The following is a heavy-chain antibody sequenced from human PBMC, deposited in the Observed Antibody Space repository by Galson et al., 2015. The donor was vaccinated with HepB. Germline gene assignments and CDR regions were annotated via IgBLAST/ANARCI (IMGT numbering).Heavy chain of an antibody. V-gene: IGHV3-66*01. J-gene: IGHJ6*02. CDR2: IYSGGST. D-gene: IGHD6-19*01. Sequence: SLRLSCAASGFTVSSNYMSWVRQAPGKGLEWVSVIYSGGSTYYADSVKGRFTISRDNSKNTLYLQMNSLRAEDTAVYYCARSPVGAVAGFQSYYYYYGMDVWGQGTTVTVSS. CDR1: GFTVSSNY. CDR3: ARSPVGAVAGFQSYYYYYGMDV.